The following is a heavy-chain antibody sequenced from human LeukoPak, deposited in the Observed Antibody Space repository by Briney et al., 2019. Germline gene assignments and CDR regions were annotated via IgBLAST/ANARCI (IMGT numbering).Heavy chain of an antibody. V-gene: IGHV3-15*01. CDR3: TTAPVPGDY. CDR2: IKSKSDGGTT. CDR1: GFTFSKAW. J-gene: IGHJ4*02. Sequence: SGGSLRLSGAASGFTFSKAWMSWVRQAPGKGLEWVGRIKSKSDGGTTEYAAPVKGRFTISRDDSKDTLYLQMRSLNTEDTAVYYCTTAPVPGDYWGQGTLVTVSS.